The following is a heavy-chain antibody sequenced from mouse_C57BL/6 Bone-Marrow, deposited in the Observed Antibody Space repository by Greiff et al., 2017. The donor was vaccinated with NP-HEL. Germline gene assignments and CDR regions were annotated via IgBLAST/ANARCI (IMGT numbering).Heavy chain of an antibody. V-gene: IGHV1-55*01. Sequence: QVQLQQPGAELVKPGASVKMSCKASGYTFTSYWITWVKQRPGQGLEWIGDIYPGSGSTNYNEKFKSKATLTVDTSSSTAYMQLSSLTSEDSAVYYCANYYGSKYYAMDYWGQGTSVTVSS. CDR3: ANYYGSKYYAMDY. CDR2: IYPGSGST. J-gene: IGHJ4*01. CDR1: GYTFTSYW. D-gene: IGHD1-1*01.